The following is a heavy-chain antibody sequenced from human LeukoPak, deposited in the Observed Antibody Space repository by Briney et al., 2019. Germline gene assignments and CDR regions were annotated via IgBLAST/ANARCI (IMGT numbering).Heavy chain of an antibody. D-gene: IGHD5-18*01. CDR3: ARDHEDTAMYYYYYYMDV. Sequence: SETLSLTCTVSGGSISSYYWSWIRQPPGKGLEWIGYIYYSGSTNYNPSLKSRVTMSVDTSKNQFSLKLSSVTAADTAVYYCARDHEDTAMYYYYYYMDVWGKGTTVTVSS. CDR2: IYYSGST. V-gene: IGHV4-59*12. J-gene: IGHJ6*03. CDR1: GGSISSYY.